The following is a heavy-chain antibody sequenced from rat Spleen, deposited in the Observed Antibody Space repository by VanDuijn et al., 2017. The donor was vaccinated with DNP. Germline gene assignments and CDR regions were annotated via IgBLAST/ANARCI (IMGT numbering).Heavy chain of an antibody. V-gene: IGHV5-19*01. J-gene: IGHJ3*01. Sequence: VQMKETGPGLVQTAQTLSVTCTVSGFSLTSYGVHWVRQAPTKGLEWVASISPSGDTTYYRDSVKGRFTISRDNAKSTLYLQMDSLRSEDTATYYCATHDLAYWGQGTLVTVSS. CDR3: ATHDLAY. CDR2: ISPSGDTT. D-gene: IGHD1-7*01. CDR1: GFSLTSYG.